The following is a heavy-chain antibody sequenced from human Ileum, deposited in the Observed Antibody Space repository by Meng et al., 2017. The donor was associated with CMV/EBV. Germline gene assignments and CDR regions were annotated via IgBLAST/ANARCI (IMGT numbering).Heavy chain of an antibody. CDR1: GWSFSSFS. CDR2: INHRGTT. CDR3: TRGRVGDWGFDF. Sequence: QVRRGGAGLLELSDTLSLTCGVKGWSFSSFSWTWIRQPPGKGPEWIGDINHRGTTNYSPSLKSRVTISIDTSKKQFSLRLSSLTAADTAVYYCTRGRVGDWGFDFWGQGTLVTVSS. J-gene: IGHJ4*02. V-gene: IGHV4-34*01. D-gene: IGHD1-26*01.